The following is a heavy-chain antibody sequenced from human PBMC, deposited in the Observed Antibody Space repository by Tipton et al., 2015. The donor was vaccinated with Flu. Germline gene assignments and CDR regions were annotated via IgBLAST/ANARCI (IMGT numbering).Heavy chain of an antibody. V-gene: IGHV4-38-2*02. D-gene: IGHD3-10*01. J-gene: IGHJ6*02. CDR3: ARDQGFGDGLAYDYYILAV. CDR2: IYRTGTT. CDR1: GDSISSDYY. Sequence: LRLSCTISGDSISSDYYWGWIRQPPGKGLEWIGNIYRTGTTYRNPSLKSRVTISIDRSKNQFSLKLHSVTAADTAMYYCARDQGFGDGLAYDYYILAVWGQGTTVTVSS.